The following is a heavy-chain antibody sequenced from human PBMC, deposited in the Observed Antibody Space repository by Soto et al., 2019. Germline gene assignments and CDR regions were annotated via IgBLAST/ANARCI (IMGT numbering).Heavy chain of an antibody. D-gene: IGHD3-10*01. Sequence: GGSLRLSCAASGFTFSNYAMSWVRQAPGKGLEWVSGISSSGSGTYHADSVKGRFTVSRDNSKNTLYLQMNSPRAEDTAVYYCAKLSSEFVDYWGQGTLVTVSS. CDR1: GFTFSNYA. CDR2: ISSSGSGT. V-gene: IGHV3-23*01. CDR3: AKLSSEFVDY. J-gene: IGHJ4*02.